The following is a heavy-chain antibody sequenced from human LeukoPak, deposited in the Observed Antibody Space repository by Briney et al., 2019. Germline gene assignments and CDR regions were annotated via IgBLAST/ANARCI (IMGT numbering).Heavy chain of an antibody. CDR1: GFTFGDYA. CDR3: TRRPMGYCSSTSCSYGMDV. V-gene: IGHV3-49*04. CDR2: IRSKAYGGTT. J-gene: IGHJ6*02. Sequence: PGGSLRLSCTASGFTFGDYAMSWVRPAPGKGLEWVGFIRSKAYGGTTEYAASVKGRFTISRDDSKSIAYLQMNSLKTEDTAVYYCTRRPMGYCSSTSCSYGMDVWGQGTTVTVSS. D-gene: IGHD2-2*01.